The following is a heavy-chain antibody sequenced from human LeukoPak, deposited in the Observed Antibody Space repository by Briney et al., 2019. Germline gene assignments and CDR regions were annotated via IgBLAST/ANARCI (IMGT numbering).Heavy chain of an antibody. V-gene: IGHV3-48*04. D-gene: IGHD3-10*01. CDR3: TRQLGGSGSH. Sequence: GGSLRLSCAASRFTFSNYGVNWVRQAPGKGLEWVSYINSRSSTIYYADSVKGRFTISRDNTKNSVYLQMNSLRAEDTAVYYCTRQLGGSGSHWGQGTLVTVSS. J-gene: IGHJ4*02. CDR2: INSRSSTI. CDR1: RFTFSNYG.